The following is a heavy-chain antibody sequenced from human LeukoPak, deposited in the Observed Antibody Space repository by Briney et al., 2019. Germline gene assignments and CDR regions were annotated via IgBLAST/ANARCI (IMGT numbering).Heavy chain of an antibody. CDR2: IYYSGST. D-gene: IGHD3-22*01. V-gene: IGHV4-59*08. Sequence: WVRQAPGKGLEWIWYIYYSGSTNYNPSLKSRVTITVDTYKNQFSLKLSSVTAADTAVYYCARLGYYDSSGRDYWGQGTLVTVSS. J-gene: IGHJ4*02. CDR3: ARLGYYDSSGRDY.